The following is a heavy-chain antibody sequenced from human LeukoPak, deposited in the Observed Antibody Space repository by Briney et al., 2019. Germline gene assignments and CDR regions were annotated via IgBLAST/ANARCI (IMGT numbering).Heavy chain of an antibody. CDR1: GYTFTGYY. Sequence: ASVKVSCKASGYTFTGYYMHWVRQAPGQGLEWMGIINPSGGSTSYAQKFQGRVTMTRDTSTSTVYTELSSLRSEDTAVYYCACLAVVVAAGAFDYWGQGTLVTVSS. CDR2: INPSGGST. D-gene: IGHD2-15*01. CDR3: ACLAVVVAAGAFDY. J-gene: IGHJ4*02. V-gene: IGHV1-46*01.